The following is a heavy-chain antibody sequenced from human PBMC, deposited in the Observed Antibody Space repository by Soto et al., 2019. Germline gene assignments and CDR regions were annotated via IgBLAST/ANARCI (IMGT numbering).Heavy chain of an antibody. V-gene: IGHV3-9*01. D-gene: IGHD3-9*01. Sequence: GGSLRLSCAASGFTFDDYAMHWVRQAPGKGLEWVSGISWNSGSIGYADSVKGRFTISRDNAKNSLYLQMNSLRAEDTALYYCAKDNYYDILTGHIDYWGQGTLVTVSS. CDR2: ISWNSGSI. J-gene: IGHJ4*02. CDR1: GFTFDDYA. CDR3: AKDNYYDILTGHIDY.